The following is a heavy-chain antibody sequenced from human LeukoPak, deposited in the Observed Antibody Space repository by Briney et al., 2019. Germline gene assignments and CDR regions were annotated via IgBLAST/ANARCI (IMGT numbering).Heavy chain of an antibody. CDR3: AKDPAPLERPHYYSDY. CDR1: GFTFRSYA. V-gene: IGHV3-23*01. J-gene: IGHJ4*02. Sequence: PGGSLRLSCAASGFTFRSYAMSWVRQAPGKGLEWVSAISGSGGSTYYADSVKGRFTISRDNSKNTLYLQMNSLRAEDTAVYYCAKDPAPLERPHYYSDYWGQGTLVTVSS. D-gene: IGHD1-1*01. CDR2: ISGSGGST.